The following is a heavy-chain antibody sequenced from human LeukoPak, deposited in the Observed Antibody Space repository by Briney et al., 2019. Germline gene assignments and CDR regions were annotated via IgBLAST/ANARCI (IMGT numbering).Heavy chain of an antibody. D-gene: IGHD3-10*01. CDR2: ISGSGGST. J-gene: IGHJ4*02. CDR3: AKDLGGRLWFGGLS. Sequence: GGSLRLSCAASGFTFSRFAMSWVRQAPGKGLEWDSTISGSGGSTYYADSVKGRFPIVPDNSKKTLYLQRKSLRAEDTAVSYCAKDLGGRLWFGGLSGGQGTLVTVS. V-gene: IGHV3-23*01. CDR1: GFTFSRFA.